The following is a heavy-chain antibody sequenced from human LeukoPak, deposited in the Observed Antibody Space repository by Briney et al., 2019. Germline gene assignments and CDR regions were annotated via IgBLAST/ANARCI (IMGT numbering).Heavy chain of an antibody. CDR1: GYTFTSYD. CDR2: MNPNSGNT. Sequence: ASVKVSCRASGYTFTSYDINWVRQAAGQGLEWMGWMNPNSGNTGYAQKFQGRVTITRNTSIDTAYMEVSSRRSEDTAVYYCARRDCSGGTCRTRVFDYWGQGTLVTVSS. CDR3: ARRDCSGGTCRTRVFDY. V-gene: IGHV1-8*01. J-gene: IGHJ4*02. D-gene: IGHD2-15*01.